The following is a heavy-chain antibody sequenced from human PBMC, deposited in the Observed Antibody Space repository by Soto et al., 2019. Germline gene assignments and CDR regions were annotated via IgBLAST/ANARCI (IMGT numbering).Heavy chain of an antibody. V-gene: IGHV2-5*02. CDR3: APLPWKQLWPRAPIVN. CDR1: GFSLSTSGVG. CDR2: IFWDDDK. Sequence: QITLKESGPTLVKPTQTLTLTCTFSGFSLSTSGVGVGWIRQPPGKALEWLGIIFWDDDKRYRPSLKSRVTIPKTPSKNQPVLILTNMDPVDTATYYCAPLPWKQLWPRAPIVNWGKGTPVTVSS. J-gene: IGHJ1*01. D-gene: IGHD5-18*01.